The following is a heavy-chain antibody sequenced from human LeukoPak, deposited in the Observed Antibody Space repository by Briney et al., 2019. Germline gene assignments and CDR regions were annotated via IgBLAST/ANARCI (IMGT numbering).Heavy chain of an antibody. CDR2: INPNSGGT. J-gene: IGHJ6*03. CDR3: ARDPAYCSSTSCYRSLNYYYYMDV. V-gene: IGHV1-2*02. D-gene: IGHD2-2*01. CDR1: GYTFTGYY. Sequence: GASVKVSCTASGYTFTGYYMHWVRQAPGQGLEGMGWINPNSGGTNYAQKFQGRVTMTRDTSISTAYMELSRLRSDDTAVYYCARDPAYCSSTSCYRSLNYYYYMDVWGKGTTVTISS.